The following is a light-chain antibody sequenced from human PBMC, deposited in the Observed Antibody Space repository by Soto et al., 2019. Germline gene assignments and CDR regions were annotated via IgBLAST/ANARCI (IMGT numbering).Light chain of an antibody. CDR1: RGVSTW. V-gene: IGKV1-12*01. J-gene: IGKJ5*01. CDR3: QQTKSLPPT. Sequence: DIQMTQSTSSVSASVGDRVTITCRASRGVSTWLGWYQQKPGRAPKLLIYGASNLENGVPSRFSGSGSGTDFTLTISSLQPEDFATYYCQQTKSLPPTLGQGTRLELK. CDR2: GAS.